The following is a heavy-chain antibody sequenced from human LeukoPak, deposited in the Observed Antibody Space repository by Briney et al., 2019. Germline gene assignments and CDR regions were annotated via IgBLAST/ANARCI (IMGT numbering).Heavy chain of an antibody. J-gene: IGHJ4*02. CDR3: TTKVVISYFDY. V-gene: IGHV3-15*01. Sequence: PGGSLRLSCAASGFTFSNAWMSWVRQAPGKGLEWVGRIKSKTDGGTTDYAAPVKGRFTFSRDDSKNTLYLQMNSLKTEDTAVYYCTTKVVISYFDYWGQGTLVTVSS. CDR2: IKSKTDGGTT. D-gene: IGHD3-22*01. CDR1: GFTFSNAW.